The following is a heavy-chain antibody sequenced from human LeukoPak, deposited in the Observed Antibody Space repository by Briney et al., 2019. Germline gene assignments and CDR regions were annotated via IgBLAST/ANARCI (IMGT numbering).Heavy chain of an antibody. D-gene: IGHD5/OR15-5a*01. V-gene: IGHV4-39*07. CDR1: GGSINTGDYY. J-gene: IGHJ4*02. CDR2: LFYTGNT. CDR3: ARENIVSTRDFDY. Sequence: LETLSLTCTVSGGSINTGDYYWTWIRQPPGKGLEWVGSLFYTGNTYYNPSLKTRVTISIDTSKNQFSLKLSSVTAADTAVYYCARENIVSTRDFDYWGQGTLVTVSS.